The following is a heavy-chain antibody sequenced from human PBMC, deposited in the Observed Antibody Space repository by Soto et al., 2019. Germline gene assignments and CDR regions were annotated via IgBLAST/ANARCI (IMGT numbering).Heavy chain of an antibody. V-gene: IGHV1-18*01. CDR3: ARYYYDSSGYYYVDDY. J-gene: IGHJ4*02. D-gene: IGHD3-22*01. Sequence: EASVKVSCKASGYTFTSYGISWVRQAPGQGLEWMGWISAYNGNTNYAQKLQGRVTMTTDTSTSTAYMELRSLRSDDTAVYYCARYYYDSSGYYYVDDYWGQGTLVTVSS. CDR1: GYTFTSYG. CDR2: ISAYNGNT.